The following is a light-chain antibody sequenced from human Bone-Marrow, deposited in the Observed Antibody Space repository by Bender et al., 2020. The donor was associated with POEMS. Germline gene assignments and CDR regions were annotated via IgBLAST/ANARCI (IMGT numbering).Light chain of an antibody. V-gene: IGLV1-44*01. CDR3: AVWDDSLNGWV. J-gene: IGLJ3*02. CDR1: SSNIGAHA. CDR2: SSH. Sequence: QSVLTQPPSASGTPGQRVTISCSGGSSNIGAHAVNWYQHLPGTAPNLLINSSHRRPSEVPDRFSGSRSGTSASLAIRGLQSEDEADYYCAVWDDSLNGWVFGGGTKLTVL.